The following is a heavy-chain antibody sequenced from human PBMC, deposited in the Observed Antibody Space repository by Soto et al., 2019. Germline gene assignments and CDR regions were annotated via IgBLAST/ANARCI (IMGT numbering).Heavy chain of an antibody. CDR3: ARHSYDFWSGHYYYYMDV. Sequence: SETLSLTCTVSGGSISSYYWSWIRQPPGKGLEWIGYIYYSGSTNYNPSLKSRVTISVDTSKNQFSLKLSSVTAADTAVYYCARHSYDFWSGHYYYYMDVWGKGTTVTVSS. V-gene: IGHV4-59*08. CDR1: GGSISSYY. D-gene: IGHD3-3*01. J-gene: IGHJ6*03. CDR2: IYYSGST.